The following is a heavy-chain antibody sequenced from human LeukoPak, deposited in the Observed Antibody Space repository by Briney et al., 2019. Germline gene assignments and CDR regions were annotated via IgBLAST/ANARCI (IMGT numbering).Heavy chain of an antibody. CDR3: ARDLISGGNDY. D-gene: IGHD1-1*01. Sequence: GASVKVSCKASGGAFSSYAISWVRQAPGQWLEWMGGIIPIFGTANYAQKFQGRVTITADESTSTAYMELSSLRSEDTAVYYCARDLISGGNDYWGQGTLVTVSS. CDR2: IIPIFGTA. CDR1: GGAFSSYA. V-gene: IGHV1-69*13. J-gene: IGHJ4*02.